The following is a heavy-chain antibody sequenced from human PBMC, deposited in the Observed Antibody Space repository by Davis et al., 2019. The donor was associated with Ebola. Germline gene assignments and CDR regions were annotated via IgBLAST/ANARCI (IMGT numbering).Heavy chain of an antibody. V-gene: IGHV3-53*01. CDR3: AREPTGNYYYFYGMDV. CDR2: IHGGDT. Sequence: GESLKISCAASGFTFSSYGMHWVRQAPGKGLEWVSGIHGGDTHYADSVKGRFTISRDNSKNTLHLQMNRLRVEDTAVYFCAREPTGNYYYFYGMDVWGKGTTVSVSS. D-gene: IGHD4-11*01. J-gene: IGHJ6*04. CDR1: GFTFSSYG.